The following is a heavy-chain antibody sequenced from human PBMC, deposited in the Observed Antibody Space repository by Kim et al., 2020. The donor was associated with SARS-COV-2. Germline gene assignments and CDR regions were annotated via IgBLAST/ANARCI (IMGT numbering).Heavy chain of an antibody. CDR2: KSYDGSNK. CDR3: AKESGSGSYYAWTYYYYGMAV. V-gene: IGHV3-30*18. Sequence: GRSLRLSCAASGFTFSSYGMHWVRQAPGKGLEWVAVKSYDGSNKYYADSVKGRFTISRDNSKNTLYLQMNSLRAEDKAVYYCAKESGSGSYYAWTYYYYGMAVWGQGTTITVSS. D-gene: IGHD3-10*01. J-gene: IGHJ6*02. CDR1: GFTFSSYG.